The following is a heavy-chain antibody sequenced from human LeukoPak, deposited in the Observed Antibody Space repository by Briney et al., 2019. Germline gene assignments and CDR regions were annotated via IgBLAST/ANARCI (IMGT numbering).Heavy chain of an antibody. Sequence: PSETLSLTCAVSGGSINSRTYYWGWVRQPPGKGLDCVGSIYSTGTTYYCPPLKSRVTMSVDTSKNQFSLRLSSVTAADTAVYFCASFDSNGYYNDWGQGTLVTVSS. J-gene: IGHJ4*02. D-gene: IGHD3-22*01. CDR1: GGSINSRTYY. CDR2: IYSTGTT. CDR3: ASFDSNGYYND. V-gene: IGHV4-39*01.